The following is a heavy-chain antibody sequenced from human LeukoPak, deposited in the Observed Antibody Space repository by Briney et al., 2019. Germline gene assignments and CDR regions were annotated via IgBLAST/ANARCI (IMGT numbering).Heavy chain of an antibody. D-gene: IGHD1-26*01. CDR2: IIPILGIA. Sequence: SVKVSCKASGYTFTSYTISWVRQAPGQGLEWMGRIIPILGIANYAQKFQGRVTITADKSTSTAYMELSSLRSEDTAVYYCARALIVGATIGAFQHWGQGTLVTVSS. J-gene: IGHJ1*01. V-gene: IGHV1-69*02. CDR3: ARALIVGATIGAFQH. CDR1: GYTFTSYT.